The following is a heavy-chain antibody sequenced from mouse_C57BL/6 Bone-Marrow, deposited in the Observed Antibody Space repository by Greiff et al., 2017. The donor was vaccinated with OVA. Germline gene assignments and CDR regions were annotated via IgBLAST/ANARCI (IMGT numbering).Heavy chain of an antibody. J-gene: IGHJ3*01. CDR2: IYPGSGST. CDR1: GYTFTSYW. Sequence: QVQLKESGAELVKPGASVKMSCKASGYTFTSYWITWVKQRPGQGLEWIGYIYPGSGSTNYNEKFKSKATLTVDTSSSTAYMQLSSLTSEDSAVYYCARAVTTSFAYWGQGTLVTVSA. CDR3: ARAVTTSFAY. V-gene: IGHV1-55*01. D-gene: IGHD2-2*01.